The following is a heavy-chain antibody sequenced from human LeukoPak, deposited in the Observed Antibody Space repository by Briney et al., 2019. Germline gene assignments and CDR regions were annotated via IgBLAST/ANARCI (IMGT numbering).Heavy chain of an antibody. V-gene: IGHV3-48*02. CDR1: GFTFSSHS. CDR2: ISSGSGTI. CDR3: AREAIKDY. J-gene: IGHJ4*02. Sequence: GGSLRLSCAVSGFTFSSHSMNWVRQAPGKGLEWVSYISSGSGTIYYADSVKGRFTIARDDAKNSLYLQMSSLRDEGTAVYYCAREAIKDYWGQGTLVTVSS.